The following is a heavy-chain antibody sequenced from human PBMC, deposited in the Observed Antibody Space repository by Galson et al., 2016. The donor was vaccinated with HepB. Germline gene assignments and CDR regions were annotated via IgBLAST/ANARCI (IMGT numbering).Heavy chain of an antibody. V-gene: IGHV5-51*01. D-gene: IGHD3-9*01. Sequence: QSGAEVKKPGESLRISCKGSGYSFLNYGINWVRQMPGKGLEWMGTIYPGDSETRYSPSFQGQVTISADKSISTAYLQWSSLKASDTAMYYCARQAGYYSSGYFDYWGQGTLVTVSS. CDR2: IYPGDSET. CDR3: ARQAGYYSSGYFDY. CDR1: GYSFLNYG. J-gene: IGHJ4*02.